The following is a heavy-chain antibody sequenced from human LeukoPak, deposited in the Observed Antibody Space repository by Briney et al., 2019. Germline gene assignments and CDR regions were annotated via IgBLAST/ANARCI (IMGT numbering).Heavy chain of an antibody. D-gene: IGHD3-9*01. CDR1: GFTFSSYS. V-gene: IGHV3-21*01. J-gene: IGHJ3*02. Sequence: GGSLRLSCAASGFTFSSYSMNWVRQAPGKGLEWVSSISSSSSYIYYADSVKGRFTISRDNAKNSLYLQTNSLRAEDTAVYYCARLGEPGDYDILTGPGDAFDIWGQGTMVTVSS. CDR3: ARLGEPGDYDILTGPGDAFDI. CDR2: ISSSSSYI.